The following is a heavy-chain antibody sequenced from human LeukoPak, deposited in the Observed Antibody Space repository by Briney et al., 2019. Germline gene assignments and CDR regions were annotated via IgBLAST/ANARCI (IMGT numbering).Heavy chain of an antibody. D-gene: IGHD1-26*01. CDR3: ITRPNPVGY. CDR2: IKTKTDGGTT. J-gene: IGHJ4*02. CDR1: GFTFSSAW. Sequence: GGPLRLSCAASGFTFSSAWMSWVRQAPGKGLEWVGRIKTKTDGGTTDYAAPVKGRFTISRDDSKDTLYLQMNSLTTEDTAVYYCITRPNPVGYWGQGTLVTVSS. V-gene: IGHV3-15*01.